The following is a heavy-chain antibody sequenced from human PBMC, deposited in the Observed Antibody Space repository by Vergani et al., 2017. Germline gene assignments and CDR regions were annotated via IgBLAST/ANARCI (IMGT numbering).Heavy chain of an antibody. CDR1: GFTFNSYG. CDR2: IRSDESRR. J-gene: IGHJ4*02. CDR3: AKEGGGYCSGGTCYTEY. V-gene: IGHV3-30*02. D-gene: IGHD2-15*01. Sequence: QVQLVESGGGVVQPGGSLRLSCAASGFTFNSYGMHWVRQAPGKGLEWVASIRSDESRRYYGDSMEGPFTISRDNSKNTLYLQMKSLRPEDTAVYYCAKEGGGYCSGGTCYTEYWGQGTLVTVSS.